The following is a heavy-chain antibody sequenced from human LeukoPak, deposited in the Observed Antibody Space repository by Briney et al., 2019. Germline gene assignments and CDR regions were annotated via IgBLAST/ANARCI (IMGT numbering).Heavy chain of an antibody. D-gene: IGHD2-2*01. CDR1: GFTFSTYG. J-gene: IGHJ6*02. Sequence: GGSLRLSCAASGFTFSTYGMHWVRQAPGKGLEWVAVISYDGSYKGYADSVKGRFTLSRDNSKNTLYLQMNSLRPEDTAVYYCARDHCSSISCSYYYGMDVWGQGTTVTVSS. CDR2: ISYDGSYK. V-gene: IGHV3-30*03. CDR3: ARDHCSSISCSYYYGMDV.